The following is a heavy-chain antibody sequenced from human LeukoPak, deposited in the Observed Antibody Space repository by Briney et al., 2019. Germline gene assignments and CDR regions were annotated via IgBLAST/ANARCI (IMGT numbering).Heavy chain of an antibody. D-gene: IGHD1-14*01. V-gene: IGHV4-30-4*01. CDR1: GGSISSGDYY. CDR2: IYYSGST. Sequence: SETLSLTCTVSGGSISSGDYYWSWIRQPPGKGLEWIGYIYYSGSTYYNPSLKSRVTISVDTSNNQFSLKLSSVTAADTAVYYSARGPGSPYYYYYYGMDVWGQGTTVTVSS. CDR3: ARGPGSPYYYYYYGMDV. J-gene: IGHJ6*02.